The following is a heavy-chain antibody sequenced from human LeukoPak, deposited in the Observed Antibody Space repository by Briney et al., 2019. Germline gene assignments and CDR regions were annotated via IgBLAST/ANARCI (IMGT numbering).Heavy chain of an antibody. D-gene: IGHD1-26*01. CDR3: ARDIGRGSYNI. Sequence: SETLSLTCTVSGGSITSYYWSWIRQPPGKGLEWIGYIYDTGSSNYNPSLKSRVTISVDTSKNQFSLNVSSVTAADTAVYYCARDIGRGSYNIWGQGTMVTVSS. J-gene: IGHJ3*02. CDR2: IYDTGSS. CDR1: GGSITSYY. V-gene: IGHV4-59*01.